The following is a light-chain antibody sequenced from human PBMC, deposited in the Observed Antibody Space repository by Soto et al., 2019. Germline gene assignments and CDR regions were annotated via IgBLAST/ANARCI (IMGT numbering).Light chain of an antibody. J-gene: IGKJ2*01. Sequence: DIQMTQSPSTLSASVGDRVTITCRASQSISTSLAWYQQKPGKAPKFLIYDASSLESGVPSRFIGSGSGTEFTLTISSLQPDDFASYYCQQYNSDYTFGQGTKLEIK. CDR2: DAS. V-gene: IGKV1-5*01. CDR3: QQYNSDYT. CDR1: QSISTS.